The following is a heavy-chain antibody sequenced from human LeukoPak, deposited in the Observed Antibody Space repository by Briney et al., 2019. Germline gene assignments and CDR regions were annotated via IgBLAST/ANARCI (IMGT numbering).Heavy chain of an antibody. V-gene: IGHV4-34*01. D-gene: IGHD2-15*01. J-gene: IGHJ6*02. CDR1: GGSFSGYY. CDR2: INHSGST. CDR3: ARAGYCSGGSCYNRYYYYYGMDV. Sequence: SETLSLTCAVYGGSFSGYYWSWIRQPPGKGLEWIGEINHSGSTNYNPSLKSRVTISVDTSKNQLSLKLSSVTAADTAVYYCARAGYCSGGSCYNRYYYYYGMDVWGQGTTVTVSS.